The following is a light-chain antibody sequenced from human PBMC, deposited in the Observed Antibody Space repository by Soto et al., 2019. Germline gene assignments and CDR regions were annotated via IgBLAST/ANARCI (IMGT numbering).Light chain of an antibody. CDR1: TSDVGGHKY. Sequence: QSALTQPASVSGFPGQSITISCTGTTSDVGGHKYVSWYQQHPGKAPKLVIYDVINRPSGVSTRFSGSKSGDTASLTISGLQAEDEADYYCSSFTTTGRFFGAGTKVTVL. V-gene: IGLV2-14*03. CDR2: DVI. J-gene: IGLJ1*01. CDR3: SSFTTTGRF.